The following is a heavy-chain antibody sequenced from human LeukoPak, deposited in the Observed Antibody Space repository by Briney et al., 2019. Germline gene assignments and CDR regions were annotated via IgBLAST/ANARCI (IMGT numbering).Heavy chain of an antibody. CDR2: ISWNSGNI. CDR1: GFTFDDYA. J-gene: IGHJ4*02. V-gene: IGHV3-9*01. CDR3: AKDSGVAEGLFDY. D-gene: IGHD2-15*01. Sequence: GGSLRLSCAASGFTFDDYAMHWVRQAPGKGLEWVSGISWNSGNIGYADSVKGRFTISRDNAKNSLYLQMNSLRAEDTALYYCAKDSGVAEGLFDYWGQGTLVTVSS.